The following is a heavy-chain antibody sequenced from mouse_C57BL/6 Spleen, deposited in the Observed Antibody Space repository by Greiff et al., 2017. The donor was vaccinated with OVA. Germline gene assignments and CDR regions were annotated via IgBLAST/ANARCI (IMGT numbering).Heavy chain of an antibody. J-gene: IGHJ4*01. CDR2: IDPSDSYT. D-gene: IGHD1-2*01. CDR1: GYTFTSYW. Sequence: VQLQQPGAELVMPGASVKLSCKASGYTFTSYWMHWVKQRPGQGLEWIGEIDPSDSYTNYNQKFKGKATLTVDKSSSTAYMQLSSLTSEDSAVYDCARSAIDAMDYWGQGTSVTVSS. V-gene: IGHV1-69*01. CDR3: ARSAIDAMDY.